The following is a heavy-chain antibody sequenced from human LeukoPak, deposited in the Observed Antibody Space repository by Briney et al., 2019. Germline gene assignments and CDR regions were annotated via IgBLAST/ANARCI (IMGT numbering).Heavy chain of an antibody. D-gene: IGHD2-8*02. CDR1: GGTFSSYA. J-gene: IGHJ4*02. CDR2: ISAYNGNT. V-gene: IGHV1-18*01. CDR3: ARDTGGDCLDY. Sequence: ASVKVSCKASGGTFSSYAISWVRQAPGQGLEWMGWISAYNGNTNYAQKLQGRVTMTTDTSTSTAYMELRSLRSDDTAVYYCARDTGGDCLDYWGQGTLVTVSS.